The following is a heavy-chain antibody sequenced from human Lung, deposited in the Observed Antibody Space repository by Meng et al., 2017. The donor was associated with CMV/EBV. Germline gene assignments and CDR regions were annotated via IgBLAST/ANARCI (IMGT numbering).Heavy chain of an antibody. CDR3: AREMGYDFWSGYQGARYYYYGMDV. Sequence: ASXXVSXKASEYTXSSYDINWVRQATGQGLEWMGWMNPKSANTGYAQKFQGRLTMTRNTSISTAYMELSSLRSEDTAVYYCAREMGYDFWSGYQGARYYYYGMDVXGQGXTVTVSS. CDR1: EYTXSSYD. V-gene: IGHV1-8*01. D-gene: IGHD3-3*01. CDR2: MNPKSANT. J-gene: IGHJ6*02.